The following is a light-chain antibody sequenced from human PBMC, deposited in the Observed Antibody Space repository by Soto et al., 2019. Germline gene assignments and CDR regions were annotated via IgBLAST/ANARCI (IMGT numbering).Light chain of an antibody. Sequence: IQVPQSPSSLSACVRERLTISFRASQIISRYLTWYQQKPGTAPKLLIYAASTLQSGVPSRFSGSGSGTDFTPTISSLQPEDFANYYCQQTYSNLWTFGQGTKVDI. J-gene: IGKJ1*01. CDR2: AAS. CDR3: QQTYSNLWT. CDR1: QIISRY. V-gene: IGKV1-39*01.